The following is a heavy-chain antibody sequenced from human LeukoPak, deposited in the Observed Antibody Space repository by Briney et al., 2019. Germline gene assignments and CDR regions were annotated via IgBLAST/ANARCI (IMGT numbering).Heavy chain of an antibody. CDR3: ARDYGLWFGEGPVPY. CDR2: IYYSGST. D-gene: IGHD3-10*01. V-gene: IGHV4-39*07. Sequence: PSETLSLTCTVSGGSISSSSYYWGWIRQPPGKGLEWIGSIYYSGSTYYNPSLKSRVTISVDTSKNQFSLKLSSVTAADTAVYYCARDYGLWFGEGPVPYWGQGTLVTVSS. CDR1: GGSISSSSYY. J-gene: IGHJ4*02.